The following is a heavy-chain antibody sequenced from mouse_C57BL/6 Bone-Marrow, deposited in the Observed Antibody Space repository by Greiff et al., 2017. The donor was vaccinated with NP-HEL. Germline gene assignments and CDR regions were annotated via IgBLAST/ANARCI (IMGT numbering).Heavy chain of an antibody. CDR3: AGTVVDYAMDY. CDR2: IHPSDSDT. V-gene: IGHV1-74*01. D-gene: IGHD1-1*01. Sequence: QVQLQQPGAELVKPGASVKVSCKASGYTFTSYWMHWVKQRPGQGLEWIGRIHPSDSDTNYNQKFKGKATLTVDKSSSTAYMQLSSLTSEDSAVDYCAGTVVDYAMDYWGQGTSVTVSS. J-gene: IGHJ4*01. CDR1: GYTFTSYW.